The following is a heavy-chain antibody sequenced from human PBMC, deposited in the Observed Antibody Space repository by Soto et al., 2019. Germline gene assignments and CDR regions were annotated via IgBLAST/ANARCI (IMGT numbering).Heavy chain of an antibody. D-gene: IGHD1-26*01. J-gene: IGHJ4*02. CDR2: ISAYNGNT. Sequence: QVQLVQSGAEVKKPGASVKVSCEASGYTFTSYGISWVRQAPGQGLEWMGWISAYNGNTNYAQKLQGRVTMTTDTSTSTAYMELRSLRSDDTAVYYCARDQNVGANLGGGPVTDYWGQGTLVTVSS. CDR1: GYTFTSYG. CDR3: ARDQNVGANLGGGPVTDY. V-gene: IGHV1-18*04.